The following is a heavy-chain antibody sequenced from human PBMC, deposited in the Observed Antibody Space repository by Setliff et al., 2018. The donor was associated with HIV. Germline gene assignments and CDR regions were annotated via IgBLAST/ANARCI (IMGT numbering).Heavy chain of an antibody. V-gene: IGHV1-69*13. CDR2: IIPIFNTA. CDR1: GGTFSSYS. CDR3: ARVWDWNYDLGY. D-gene: IGHD1-7*01. Sequence: SVKVSCKASGGTFSSYSITWVRQAPGQGLEWMGGIIPIFNTANYAQKFQGRVTITADESTSTAYMELSSLGSEDTAVYYCARVWDWNYDLGYWGQGTLVTVSS. J-gene: IGHJ4*02.